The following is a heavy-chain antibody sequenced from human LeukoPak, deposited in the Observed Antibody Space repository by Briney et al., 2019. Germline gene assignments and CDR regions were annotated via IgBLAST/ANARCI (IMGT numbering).Heavy chain of an antibody. Sequence: AGGSLRLSCAASGFTFSSNWMSWVRQAPGKGLEWVANIKQEGSEKYYVDSVKGRFTISRDNAKNSLYLQMNSLRAGDTAVYYCARDLWKVFDYWGQGTLVTVSS. CDR3: ARDLWKVFDY. D-gene: IGHD1-1*01. V-gene: IGHV3-7*01. J-gene: IGHJ4*02. CDR2: IKQEGSEK. CDR1: GFTFSSNW.